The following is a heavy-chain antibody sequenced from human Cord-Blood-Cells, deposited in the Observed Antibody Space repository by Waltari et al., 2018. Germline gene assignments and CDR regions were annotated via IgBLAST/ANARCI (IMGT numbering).Heavy chain of an antibody. CDR1: GGSFSGSY. CDR2: INHSGST. CDR3: ARFRVSTILRGTNWFDP. J-gene: IGHJ5*02. D-gene: IGHD1-7*01. V-gene: IGHV4-34*01. Sequence: QVQLQQWGAGLLKPSETLSLTCAVYGGSFSGSYWSWIRQPPGKGLEWIGEINHSGSTNYNPSLKSRVTISVDTSKNQFSLKLSSVTAADTAVYYCARFRVSTILRGTNWFDPWGQGTLVTVSS.